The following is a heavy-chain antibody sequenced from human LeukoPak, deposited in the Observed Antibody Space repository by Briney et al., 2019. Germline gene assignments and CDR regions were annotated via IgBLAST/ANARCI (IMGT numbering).Heavy chain of an antibody. CDR1: GASIDSYY. Sequence: SETLSLTCTISGASIDSYYWSWIRQPPGKGLEWIGYIYYSGTTNYNPSLKRRVTISVDTSKNQFSLKLSSVTAADTAVYYCATAGDYDGGLFDYWGQGILVTVSS. V-gene: IGHV4-59*01. J-gene: IGHJ4*02. D-gene: IGHD4-17*01. CDR2: IYYSGTT. CDR3: ATAGDYDGGLFDY.